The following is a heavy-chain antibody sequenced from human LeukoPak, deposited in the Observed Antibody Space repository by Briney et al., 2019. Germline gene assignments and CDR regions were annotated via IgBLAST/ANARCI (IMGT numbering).Heavy chain of an antibody. CDR3: ARGGLTIFGVVNYMDV. J-gene: IGHJ6*03. Sequence: GGSLRLSCAASGFTFSSYAMHWVRQAPGKGLEWVAFIHYDGSNNYYADSVKGRFTISRDNAKNSLYLQMNSLRAEDTALYYCARGGLTIFGVVNYMDVWGKGTTVTVSS. V-gene: IGHV3-30*02. CDR2: IHYDGSNN. CDR1: GFTFSSYA. D-gene: IGHD3-3*01.